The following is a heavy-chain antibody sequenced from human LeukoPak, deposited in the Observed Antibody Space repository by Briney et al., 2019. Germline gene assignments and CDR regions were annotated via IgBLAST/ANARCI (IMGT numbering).Heavy chain of an antibody. D-gene: IGHD6-13*01. CDR3: ARGGGSGRYGLPFDH. CDR1: GFTFDDYA. V-gene: IGHV3-9*01. Sequence: PGGSLRLSCAASGFTFDDYAMHWVRQAPGKGLEWVSGISWNSGSIGYADSAKGRFTISRDNAKNSVYLQMNSLRAEDTAVYYCARGGGSGRYGLPFDHWGQGTLVTVSS. CDR2: ISWNSGSI. J-gene: IGHJ4*02.